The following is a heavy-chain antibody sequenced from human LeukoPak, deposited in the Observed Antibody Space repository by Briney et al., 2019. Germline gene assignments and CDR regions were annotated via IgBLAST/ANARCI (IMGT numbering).Heavy chain of an antibody. CDR2: ISGSAGGT. CDR1: GITASNYW. Sequence: GPCLRLSCAVSGITASNYWMSSVRQAPGKGLEWVAGISGSAGGTNYADSVKGRFTISRDNSKNTMHLQMNRRRAEDTAVYFCAKRGVVIRVILVGFHKEAYYFDSWGQGALVTVSS. CDR3: AKRGVVIRVILVGFHKEAYYFDS. J-gene: IGHJ4*02. D-gene: IGHD3-22*01. V-gene: IGHV3-23*01.